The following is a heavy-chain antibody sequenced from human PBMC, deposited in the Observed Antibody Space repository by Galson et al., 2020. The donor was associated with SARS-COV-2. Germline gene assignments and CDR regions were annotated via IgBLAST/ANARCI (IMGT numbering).Heavy chain of an antibody. CDR3: ARRGIITGLDY. V-gene: IGHV4-30-4*01. Sequence: SETLSLTCSVSGDSITSGDYYWSWIRQPPGKGLEWIGYIHKSGRTYYNPSLKSRLTISIDTSKNQFSLELTSVTAADTAMYFCARRGIITGLDYWDQGTLVTVSS. CDR2: IHKSGRT. J-gene: IGHJ4*02. CDR1: GDSITSGDYY. D-gene: IGHD3-16*01.